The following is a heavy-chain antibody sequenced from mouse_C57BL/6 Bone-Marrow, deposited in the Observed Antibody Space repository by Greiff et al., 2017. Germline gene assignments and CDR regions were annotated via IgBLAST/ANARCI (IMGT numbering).Heavy chain of an antibody. J-gene: IGHJ3*01. Sequence: QVQLKESGPGLVRPSQSLSITCPVSGFSLTSYGVHWVRQSPGKGLEWLGVIWSGGSTDYNAAFISRLSISKDNSKSQVFFKMNSLQADDTAIYYCARNYYGNFAYWGQGTLVTVSA. CDR1: GFSLTSYG. D-gene: IGHD2-1*01. CDR2: IWSGGST. V-gene: IGHV2-2*01. CDR3: ARNYYGNFAY.